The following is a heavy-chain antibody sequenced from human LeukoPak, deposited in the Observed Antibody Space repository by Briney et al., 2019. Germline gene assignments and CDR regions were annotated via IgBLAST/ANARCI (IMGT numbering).Heavy chain of an antibody. CDR1: GFTFSSYG. CDR2: IRYDEGNK. V-gene: IGHV3-30*02. Sequence: PGGSLRLSCAASGFTFSSYGMHWVRQAPGKGLEWVAFIRYDEGNKYYADSVKGRFTISRDNSKNTMYLQMNSLRAEDTAVYYCAKRIQSAMAMGYWGQGTLVTVSS. D-gene: IGHD5-18*01. J-gene: IGHJ4*02. CDR3: AKRIQSAMAMGY.